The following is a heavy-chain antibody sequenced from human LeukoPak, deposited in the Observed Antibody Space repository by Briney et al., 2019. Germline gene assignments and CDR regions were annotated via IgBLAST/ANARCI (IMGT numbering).Heavy chain of an antibody. CDR2: IIPIFGTA. V-gene: IGHV1-69*05. CDR3: ASSSSAAYYYYYYYMDV. J-gene: IGHJ6*03. CDR1: GGTFSSYA. Sequence: SVKVSSKASGGTFSSYAISWVRQAPGQGLEWMGGIIPIFGTANYAQKFQGRVTITTDESTSTAYMELSSLRSEDTAVYYCASSSSAAYYYYYYYMDVWGKGTTVTVSS. D-gene: IGHD6-6*01.